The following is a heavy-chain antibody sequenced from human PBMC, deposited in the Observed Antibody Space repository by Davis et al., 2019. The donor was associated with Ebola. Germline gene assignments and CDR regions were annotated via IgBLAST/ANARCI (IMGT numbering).Heavy chain of an antibody. D-gene: IGHD3-22*01. Sequence: GESLKISCAASGFTFSSYWMSWVRQAPGKGLEWVANIKQAGSETYYADSVKGRFTISRDNSKNTLYLQMNSLRAEDTAVYYCARVDIYYDSSGYYRLEGMDVWGQGTTVTVSS. CDR2: IKQAGSET. CDR3: ARVDIYYDSSGYYRLEGMDV. CDR1: GFTFSSYW. J-gene: IGHJ6*02. V-gene: IGHV3-7*01.